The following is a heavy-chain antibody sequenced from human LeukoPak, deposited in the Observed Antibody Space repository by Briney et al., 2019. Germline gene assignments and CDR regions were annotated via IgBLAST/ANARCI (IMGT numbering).Heavy chain of an antibody. CDR2: SYYRGST. J-gene: IGHJ4*02. CDR1: GGSISSSSDY. V-gene: IGHV4-39*01. Sequence: PSETLSLTCTVSGGSISSSSDYWGWSRQPPGKGLEWIGRSYYRGSTYYNPSLKSRVTISVDTSKTQFSLKLSSVTAADTAVYYCASQVLLWFGELFRYYFDYWGQGTLVTVSS. D-gene: IGHD3-10*01. CDR3: ASQVLLWFGELFRYYFDY.